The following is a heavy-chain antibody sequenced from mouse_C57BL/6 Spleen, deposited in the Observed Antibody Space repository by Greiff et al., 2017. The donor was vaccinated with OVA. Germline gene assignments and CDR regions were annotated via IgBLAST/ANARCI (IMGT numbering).Heavy chain of an antibody. CDR2: IDPSDSET. CDR3: ARKGDYVPFAY. Sequence: VQLQQPGAELVRPGSSVKLSCKASGYTFTSYWMHWVKQRPIQGLEWIGNIDPSDSETHYNQKFKDKATLTVDKSSSTAYMQLSSLTSEDSAVYYCARKGDYVPFAYWGQGTLVTVSA. D-gene: IGHD2-4*01. V-gene: IGHV1-52*01. J-gene: IGHJ3*01. CDR1: GYTFTSYW.